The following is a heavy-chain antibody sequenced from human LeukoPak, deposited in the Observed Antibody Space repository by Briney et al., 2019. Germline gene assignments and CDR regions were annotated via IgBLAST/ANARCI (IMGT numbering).Heavy chain of an antibody. D-gene: IGHD1-26*01. CDR3: ARGSGSYFDYFDY. Sequence: PGGSLRLSCAASGFTFSSYWMHWVRQAPGKGLVWVSRINSDGSSTSYADSVKGRFTISRDNAKNTLYLQMNSLRAEDTAVYYCARGSGSYFDYFDYWGQGTLVTVSS. CDR1: GFTFSSYW. J-gene: IGHJ4*02. CDR2: INSDGSST. V-gene: IGHV3-74*01.